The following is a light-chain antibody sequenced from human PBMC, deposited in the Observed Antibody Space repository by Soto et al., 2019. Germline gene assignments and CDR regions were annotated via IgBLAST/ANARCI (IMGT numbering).Light chain of an antibody. V-gene: IGKV3-20*01. CDR2: DAS. CDR3: QHYDSARWT. CDR1: QSISSTY. Sequence: EVVLTQSPGTLSLSPGERATRSCRASQSISSTYLTWYHQRPGQAPRLLIYDASRRATGIPDRFSGSGSGTDFSLTISRLEPEDFAVYYCQHYDSARWTFGLGTKVDIK. J-gene: IGKJ1*01.